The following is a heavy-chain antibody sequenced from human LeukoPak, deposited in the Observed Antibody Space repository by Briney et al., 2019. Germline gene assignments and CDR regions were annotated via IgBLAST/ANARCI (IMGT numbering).Heavy chain of an antibody. J-gene: IGHJ3*02. D-gene: IGHD3-22*01. CDR2: ISGSGGST. Sequence: PGGSVRLSCAASGFTFSSYAMSWVRQAPGKGLEWVSAISGSGGSTYYADSVKGRFTISRDNSKNTLYLQMNSLRAEDTAVYYCAKGEYDSSLWNAFNIWGQGTMVTVSS. CDR1: GFTFSSYA. CDR3: AKGEYDSSLWNAFNI. V-gene: IGHV3-23*01.